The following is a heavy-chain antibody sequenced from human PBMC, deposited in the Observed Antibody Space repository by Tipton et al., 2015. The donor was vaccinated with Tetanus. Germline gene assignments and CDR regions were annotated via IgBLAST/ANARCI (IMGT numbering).Heavy chain of an antibody. J-gene: IGHJ4*02. CDR2: MDPNTGHA. Sequence: QLVQSGPEVKKPGASVKVSCKASGYAFNSYDLNWVRQATGQGLEWLGYMDPNTGHAAFAQKFQGRVTMTRDSSISTAYIELKNLRSDDTAVYYCARGNRGSSWYLWGQGTLVTVSS. CDR3: ARGNRGSSWYL. CDR1: GYAFNSYD. V-gene: IGHV1-8*01. D-gene: IGHD6-13*01.